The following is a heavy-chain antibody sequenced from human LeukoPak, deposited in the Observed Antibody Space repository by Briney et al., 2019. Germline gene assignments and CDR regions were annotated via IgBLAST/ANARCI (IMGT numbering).Heavy chain of an antibody. J-gene: IGHJ4*02. D-gene: IGHD2-15*01. CDR3: ARDQGCGGSCYELGY. Sequence: PSETLSLTCTVSGGSISSGSYYWSWIWQPAGKGLEWIGRIYTSGSTNYNPSLKSRVTISVDTSKNQFSLKLSSVTAADTAVYYCARDQGCGGSCYELGYWGQGTLVTVSS. V-gene: IGHV4-61*02. CDR2: IYTSGST. CDR1: GGSISSGSYY.